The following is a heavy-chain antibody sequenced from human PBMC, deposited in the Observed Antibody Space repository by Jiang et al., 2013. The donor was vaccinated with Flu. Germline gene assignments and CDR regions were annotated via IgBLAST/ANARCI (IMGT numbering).Heavy chain of an antibody. CDR2: VNHRGGI. D-gene: IGHD2-2*01. V-gene: IGHV4-34*01. Sequence: LLKPSETLSLTCTLFGGSFTGYYWSWIRQSPGKGLEWIGEVNHRGGINHNPSLKSRVTISVDTSKKQFSLNVASVTAADTGVYYCARGTTAAPIDYWGQGTPGHRLL. J-gene: IGHJ4*02. CDR1: GGSFTGYY. CDR3: ARGTTAAPIDY.